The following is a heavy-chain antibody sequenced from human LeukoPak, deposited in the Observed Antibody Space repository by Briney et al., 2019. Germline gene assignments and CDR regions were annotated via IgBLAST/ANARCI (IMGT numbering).Heavy chain of an antibody. J-gene: IGHJ3*02. Sequence: ASVKVCCKVSGCSLTELSMHWVRQAPGKGLEWMGGFDPEDGETIYAQKFQGRVTMTEDTSTDTAYMELSSLRSEDTAVYYCATENHIAVAGTDAFDIWGQGTMVTVSS. D-gene: IGHD6-19*01. CDR3: ATENHIAVAGTDAFDI. CDR1: GCSLTELS. CDR2: FDPEDGET. V-gene: IGHV1-24*01.